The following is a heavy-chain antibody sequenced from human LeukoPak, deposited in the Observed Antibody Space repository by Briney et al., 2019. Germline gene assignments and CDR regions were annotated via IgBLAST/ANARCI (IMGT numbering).Heavy chain of an antibody. Sequence: GGSLRLSCVASGFTVSSNYMSWVRQAPGKGLEWVSMFYSGGSTFYADFVKGRFTIARDSYKNTLYLQMHSLRAEDTAVYYCARGDDSSGYGYFDYWGQGTLVTVSS. CDR3: ARGDDSSGYGYFDY. D-gene: IGHD3-22*01. CDR2: FYSGGST. V-gene: IGHV3-66*01. J-gene: IGHJ4*02. CDR1: GFTVSSNY.